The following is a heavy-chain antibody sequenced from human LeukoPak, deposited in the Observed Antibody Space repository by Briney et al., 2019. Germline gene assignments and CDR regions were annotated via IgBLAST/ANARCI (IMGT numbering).Heavy chain of an antibody. CDR3: ARDRKRANYYYGMDV. CDR2: LSSSGSTI. D-gene: IGHD6-25*01. J-gene: IGHJ6*02. Sequence: GGSLTLSCTASEFTFSTYDINWVRQAPGKGLEWVSYLSSSGSTIYYADSVMGRFTISRDNAKNSLYLQMNSLRAEDTAVYYCARDRKRANYYYGMDVWGPGTTVTVSS. CDR1: EFTFSTYD. V-gene: IGHV3-48*03.